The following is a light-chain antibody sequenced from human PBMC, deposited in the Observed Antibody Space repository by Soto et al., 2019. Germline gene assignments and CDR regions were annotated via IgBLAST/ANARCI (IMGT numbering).Light chain of an antibody. J-gene: IGKJ5*01. CDR3: QQSNTHPIS. Sequence: DNQLTQSPSAISASVGDRVTSTCRASQAVNSWLAWFQQKPGMAPKLVIYDVSSLQSGVPSRCSGSGSGTEFTLTISSLQPEDFATYYCQQSNTHPISFGQGTRLEIK. V-gene: IGKV1-12*01. CDR2: DVS. CDR1: QAVNSW.